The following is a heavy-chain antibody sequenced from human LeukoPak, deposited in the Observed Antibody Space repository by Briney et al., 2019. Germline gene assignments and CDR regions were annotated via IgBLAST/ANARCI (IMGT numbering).Heavy chain of an antibody. V-gene: IGHV3-30*18. Sequence: GGSLRLSCAASGFTFSSYGMHWVRQAPGKGLEWVAVISYDGSNKYYADSVKGRFTISRDNSKNTLYLQMNSLGAEDTAVYYCAKDAGAVAGVIPKEYYFDYWGQGTLVTVSS. J-gene: IGHJ4*02. CDR3: AKDAGAVAGVIPKEYYFDY. D-gene: IGHD6-19*01. CDR1: GFTFSSYG. CDR2: ISYDGSNK.